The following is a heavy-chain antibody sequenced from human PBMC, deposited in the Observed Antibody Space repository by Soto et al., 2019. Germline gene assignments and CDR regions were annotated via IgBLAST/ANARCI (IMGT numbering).Heavy chain of an antibody. CDR1: GFTFSSYS. J-gene: IGHJ3*02. CDR3: ARAVSYDAFDI. Sequence: GGSLRLSCAASGFTFSSYSMNWVRQAPGKGLGWVSSISSSSSYIYYADSVKGRFTISRDNAKNSLYLQMNSLRAEDTAVYCCARAVSYDAFDIWGQGTMVTVSS. V-gene: IGHV3-21*01. CDR2: ISSSSSYI.